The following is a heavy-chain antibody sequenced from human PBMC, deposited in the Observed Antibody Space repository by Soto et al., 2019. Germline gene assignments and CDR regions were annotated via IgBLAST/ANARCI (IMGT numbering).Heavy chain of an antibody. CDR2: IYYSGST. CDR1: GGSISISSYY. CDR3: ARQVVAARWFDP. Sequence: SDTLSLTCTVSGGSISISSYYWGWIRQPPGKGLEWIGSIYYSGSTYYNPSLKSRVTISVDTSKDQFSLKLSSVTAADTAVYYCARQVVAARWFDPWGQGTLVTVSS. J-gene: IGHJ5*02. V-gene: IGHV4-39*01. D-gene: IGHD2-15*01.